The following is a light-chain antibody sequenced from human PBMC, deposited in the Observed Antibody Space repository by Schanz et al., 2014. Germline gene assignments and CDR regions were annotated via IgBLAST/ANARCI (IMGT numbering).Light chain of an antibody. CDR1: QSVSSY. CDR2: GAS. CDR3: QQYFASPYT. J-gene: IGKJ2*01. Sequence: EIVLTQSPATLSVSPGERATLSCRASQSVSSYVAWYQQRPGQAPRLLIYGASSRATGIPDRFSGSGSGTDFTLTISRLEPEDFAVYYCQQYFASPYTFGQGTKLEIK. V-gene: IGKV3-20*01.